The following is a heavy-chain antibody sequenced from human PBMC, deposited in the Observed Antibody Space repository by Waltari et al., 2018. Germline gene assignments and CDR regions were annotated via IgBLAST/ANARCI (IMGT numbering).Heavy chain of an antibody. CDR1: GGTFSSYA. V-gene: IGHV1-69*12. CDR2: IIPIFGTA. CDR3: ARTRSWGDTAMGHPGDY. J-gene: IGHJ4*02. D-gene: IGHD5-18*01. Sequence: QVQLVQSGAEVKKPGSSVKVSCKASGGTFSSYAISWVRQAPGQGLEWMGGIIPIFGTANYAQKCQGRVTITADEATSTAYMELSSLRSEDTAVYYCARTRSWGDTAMGHPGDYWGQGTLVTVSS.